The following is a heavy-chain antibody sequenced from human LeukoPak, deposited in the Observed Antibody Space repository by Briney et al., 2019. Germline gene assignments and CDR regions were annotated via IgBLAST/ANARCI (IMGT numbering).Heavy chain of an antibody. J-gene: IGHJ4*02. V-gene: IGHV3-15*01. CDR2: IKSKTDGGTT. D-gene: IGHD3-10*01. CDR1: GFTFSNAW. CDR3: TTEQLWFGGSFDY. Sequence: AGGSLRLSCAASGFTFSNAWMSWVRQAPGKGLEWVGRIKSKTDGGTTDYAAPVKGRFTISRDDSKNTLYLQMNSLKTEDTAVHYCTTEQLWFGGSFDYWGQGTLVTVSS.